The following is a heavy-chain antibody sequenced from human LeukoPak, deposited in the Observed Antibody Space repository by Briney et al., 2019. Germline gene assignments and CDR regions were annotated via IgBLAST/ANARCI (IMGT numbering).Heavy chain of an antibody. CDR2: IYSGGST. D-gene: IGHD6-13*01. CDR3: ARDAGIQGFDY. Sequence: GGSLRLSCAASGFMFSTYEMSWVRQAPGKGLEWVSVIYSGGSTYYADSVKGRFTISRDNSKNTLYLQMNSLRAEDTAVYYCARDAGIQGFDYWGQGTLVTVSS. J-gene: IGHJ4*02. V-gene: IGHV3-53*01. CDR1: GFMFSTYE.